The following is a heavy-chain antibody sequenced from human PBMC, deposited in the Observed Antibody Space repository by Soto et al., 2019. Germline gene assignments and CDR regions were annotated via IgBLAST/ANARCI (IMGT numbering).Heavy chain of an antibody. CDR2: INSDGSST. J-gene: IGHJ4*01. V-gene: IGHV3-74*01. D-gene: IGHD3-16*02. CDR3: APLTFGGVIVDY. Sequence: GGSLRLSCAASGFTFSNSWMHWVRQAPGKGLVWVSRINSDGSSTSYADSVKGRFTISRDNAKNTLYLQMHSLRAEDTAVYYCAPLTFGGVIVDYWGHGTLVTVSS. CDR1: GFTFSNSW.